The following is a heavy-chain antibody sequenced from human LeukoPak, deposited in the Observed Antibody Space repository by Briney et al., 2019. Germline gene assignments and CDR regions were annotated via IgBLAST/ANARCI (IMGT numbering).Heavy chain of an antibody. CDR2: INHSGST. J-gene: IGHJ1*01. V-gene: IGHV4-34*01. CDR1: GGSFSGYY. CDR3: ARTYSSGWYYGYFQH. Sequence: PSETLSLTCAVYGGSFSGYYWSWIRQPPGKGLEWIGEINHSGSTNYNPSLKSRVTISVDTSENQFSLKLSSVTAADTAVYYCARTYSSGWYYGYFQHWGQGTLVTVSS. D-gene: IGHD6-19*01.